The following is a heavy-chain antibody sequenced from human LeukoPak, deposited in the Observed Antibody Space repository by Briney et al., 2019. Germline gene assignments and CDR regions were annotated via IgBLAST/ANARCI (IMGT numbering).Heavy chain of an antibody. CDR3: ARGRGYRDYDRPLDY. CDR1: GFTFSTHA. Sequence: PGGSLRLSCAVSGFTFSTHAMSWVRQAPGKGLEWVSGISGSGGNTYYADSVKGRFTTSRDNSKNTLYAQMNSLRAEDTAIYYCARGRGYRDYDRPLDYWGQGTLVTVSS. D-gene: IGHD5-12*01. V-gene: IGHV3-23*01. CDR2: ISGSGGNT. J-gene: IGHJ4*02.